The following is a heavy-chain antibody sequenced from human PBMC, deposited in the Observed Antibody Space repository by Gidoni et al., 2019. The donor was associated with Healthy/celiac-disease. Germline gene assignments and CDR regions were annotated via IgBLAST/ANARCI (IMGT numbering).Heavy chain of an antibody. V-gene: IGHV3-30*18. J-gene: IGHJ6*03. CDR2: ISYDGSNK. Sequence: QVQLVESGGGVVQPGRSLRLSCAASGFTFSSYGMHWVRQAPGKGLEWVAVISYDGSNKYYADSVKGRFTSSRDNSKNTLYLQMNSLRAEDTAVYYCAKGGNQDLISSSWYYYYYYMDVWGKGTTVTVSS. CDR3: AKGGNQDLISSSWYYYYYYMDV. D-gene: IGHD6-13*01. CDR1: GFTFSSYG.